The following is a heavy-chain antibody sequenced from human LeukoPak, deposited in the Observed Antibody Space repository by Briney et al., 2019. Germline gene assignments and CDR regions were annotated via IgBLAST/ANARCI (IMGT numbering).Heavy chain of an antibody. V-gene: IGHV1-69*04. J-gene: IGHJ6*03. Sequence: SVKVSCKASGGTFSSYAISWVRQAPGQGLEWLGRIIPILDITSYAQKFQGRVAITADKSTITAYMELSSLRSEDTAVYYCARDRIGITMIVAPNMDVWGKGTTVTVSS. D-gene: IGHD3-22*01. CDR3: ARDRIGITMIVAPNMDV. CDR2: IIPILDIT. CDR1: GGTFSSYA.